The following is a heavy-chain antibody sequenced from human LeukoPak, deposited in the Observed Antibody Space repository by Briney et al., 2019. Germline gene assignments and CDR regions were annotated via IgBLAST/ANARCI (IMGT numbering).Heavy chain of an antibody. CDR1: GYSLTSGYT. V-gene: IGHV4-38-2*02. J-gene: IGHJ4*02. CDR2: IYDIGST. Sequence: RSETLSLTCTVSGYSLTSGYTWGWIRQPPGKGRGWVGSIYDIGSTYYNRSLKSPSTLGVHTSENPFCMKLGSVSAANAAVYVRARAVALYLFDLWGQGTLV. D-gene: IGHD6-19*01. CDR3: ARAVALYLFDL.